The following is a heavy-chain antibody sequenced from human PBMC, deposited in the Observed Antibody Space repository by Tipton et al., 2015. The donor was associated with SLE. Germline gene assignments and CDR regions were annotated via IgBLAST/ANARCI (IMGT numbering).Heavy chain of an antibody. CDR2: INHSGNT. CDR1: GGSFSGYY. D-gene: IGHD3-16*02. CDR3: ASRYRSIEGYFQH. V-gene: IGHV4-34*01. Sequence: TLSLTCAVYGGSFSGYYWSWIRQSPGKGLEWIGEINHSGNTNYNPSLKSRVTISVDTSKNQLSLKLSSVTAADTVVYYCASRYRSIEGYFQHWGQGTLVTVSS. J-gene: IGHJ1*01.